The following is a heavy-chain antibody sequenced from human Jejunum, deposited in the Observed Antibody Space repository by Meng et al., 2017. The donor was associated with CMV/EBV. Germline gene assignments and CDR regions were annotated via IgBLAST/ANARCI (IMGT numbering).Heavy chain of an antibody. V-gene: IGHV4-34*01. CDR3: ARGQRITLVRGGRFDP. Sequence: YSGSFRNYFWPWIRQPPGKGLEWIGETDHSGRANYDASLQSRVTISVDTSKNQFSLRLTSVTAADTAVYYCARGQRITLVRGGRFDPWGQGTLVTVSS. D-gene: IGHD3-10*01. J-gene: IGHJ5*02. CDR2: TDHSGRA. CDR1: SGSFRNYF.